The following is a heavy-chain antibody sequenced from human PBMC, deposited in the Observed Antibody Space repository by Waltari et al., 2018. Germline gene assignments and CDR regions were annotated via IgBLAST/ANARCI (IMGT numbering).Heavy chain of an antibody. CDR2: IIPIFGTA. V-gene: IGHV1-69*01. Sequence: QVQLVQSGAEVKKPGSSVKVSCKASGGTFSSYAISWVRQAPGQGLEWMGGIIPIFGTANYAQKFQGRVTITADESTSTAYMELSSLRSEDTAVYYCARGRDRHCSGGSCWLCDYWGQGTLVTVSS. CDR1: GGTFSSYA. CDR3: ARGRDRHCSGGSCWLCDY. D-gene: IGHD2-15*01. J-gene: IGHJ4*02.